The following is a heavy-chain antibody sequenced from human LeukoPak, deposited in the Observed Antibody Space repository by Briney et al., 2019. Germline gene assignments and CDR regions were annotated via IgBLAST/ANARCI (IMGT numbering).Heavy chain of an antibody. CDR2: ISWNSGSI. D-gene: IGHD3-22*01. Sequence: GGSLRLSCAASGFTFDDYAMHWVRQAPGKGLEWVSGISWNSGSIGYADSVKGRFTISRDNSKNTLYLQMNSLRAEDTAVYYCAKDSDDSSGYYPYYFDYWGQGTLVTVSS. V-gene: IGHV3-9*01. CDR3: AKDSDDSSGYYPYYFDY. CDR1: GFTFDDYA. J-gene: IGHJ4*02.